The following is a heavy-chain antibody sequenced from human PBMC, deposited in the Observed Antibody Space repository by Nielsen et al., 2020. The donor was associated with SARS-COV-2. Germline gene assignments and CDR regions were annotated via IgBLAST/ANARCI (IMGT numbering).Heavy chain of an antibody. Sequence: GESLKISCAASGFTISSSFITWVRQDAGTGLDWGSVIYTDGSTSHADSVKGRFTISRDNSKNTLYLQMNSLRDEDTAVYYCARDNWGRMDVWGQGTTVTVSS. D-gene: IGHD7-27*01. CDR2: IYTDGST. J-gene: IGHJ6*02. CDR3: ARDNWGRMDV. V-gene: IGHV3-66*01. CDR1: GFTISSSF.